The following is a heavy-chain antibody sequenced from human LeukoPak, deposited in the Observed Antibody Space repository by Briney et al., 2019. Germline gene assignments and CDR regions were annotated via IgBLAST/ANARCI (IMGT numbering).Heavy chain of an antibody. Sequence: GGSLRLSCAASGFTFSTYWMHWVRQAPGKGPMWVSRVNTDGSSKLYADSVKGRFTISRDNAKSTLYLEMNSLRVEDTAVYYCAREHHDVLSRVGFDYWGQGILVPVAS. CDR3: AREHHDVLSRVGFDY. CDR1: GFTFSTYW. J-gene: IGHJ4*02. V-gene: IGHV3-74*01. D-gene: IGHD3-16*01. CDR2: VNTDGSSK.